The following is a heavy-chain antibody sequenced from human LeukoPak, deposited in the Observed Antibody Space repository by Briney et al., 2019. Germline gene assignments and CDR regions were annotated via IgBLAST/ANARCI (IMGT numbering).Heavy chain of an antibody. D-gene: IGHD5-12*01. J-gene: IGHJ4*02. CDR1: GFTVSNNY. CDR3: ARDSDSGYGPFAS. V-gene: IGHV3-53*01. CDR2: IHSGGTT. Sequence: GGSLRLSCAASGFTVSNNYMSWGRQAPGKGLEWVSVIHSGGTTNYADSVQGRFTISRDNSKTTVYLHMNSLRAEDTAVYYCARDSDSGYGPFASWGQGTLATVSS.